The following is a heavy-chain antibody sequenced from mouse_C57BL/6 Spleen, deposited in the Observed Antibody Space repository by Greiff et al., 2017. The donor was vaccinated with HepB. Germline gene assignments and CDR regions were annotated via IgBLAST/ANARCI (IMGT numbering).Heavy chain of an antibody. V-gene: IGHV1-76*01. CDR1: GYTFTDYY. J-gene: IGHJ2*01. D-gene: IGHD3-2*02. Sequence: QVQLKQSGAELVRPGASVKLSCKASGYTFTDYYINWVKQRPGQGLEWIARIYPGSGNTYYNEKFKGKATLTAEKSSSTAYMQLSSLTSEDSAVFFCARHSSGYLYYFDYWGQGTTLTVSS. CDR3: ARHSSGYLYYFDY. CDR2: IYPGSGNT.